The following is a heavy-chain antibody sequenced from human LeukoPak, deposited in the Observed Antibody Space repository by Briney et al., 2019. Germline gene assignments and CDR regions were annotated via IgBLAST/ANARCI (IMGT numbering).Heavy chain of an antibody. Sequence: ASVKVSCKTSGYTFGSYGITWVRQAPGQGLEWMGWISGYNGNTNYAQKVQDRVTMTTDTSTSTAYMELRSLRSDDTAVYYCARDGAYYDSSGSYYGVGDDYWGQGTLVTVSS. D-gene: IGHD3-22*01. CDR3: ARDGAYYDSSGSYYGVGDDY. CDR2: ISGYNGNT. J-gene: IGHJ4*02. CDR1: GYTFGSYG. V-gene: IGHV1-18*01.